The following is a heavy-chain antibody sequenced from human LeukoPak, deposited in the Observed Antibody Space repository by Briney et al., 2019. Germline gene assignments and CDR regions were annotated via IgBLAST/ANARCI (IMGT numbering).Heavy chain of an antibody. CDR2: IYYSGST. Sequence: SETLSLTCTVSGGSISSSSYYWGWIRQPPGKGLEWIGSIYYSGSTYYNPSLKSRVTISVDTSKSQFSLKLSSVTAADTAVYYCARVVTLDHDAFDIWGQGTMVTVSS. V-gene: IGHV4-39*07. CDR1: GGSISSSSYY. D-gene: IGHD4-11*01. CDR3: ARVVTLDHDAFDI. J-gene: IGHJ3*02.